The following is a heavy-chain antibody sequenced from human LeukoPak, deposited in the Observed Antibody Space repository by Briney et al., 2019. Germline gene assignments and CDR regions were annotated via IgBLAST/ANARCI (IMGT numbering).Heavy chain of an antibody. CDR2: ISSNGNYI. D-gene: IGHD2-15*01. CDR3: SRTGYFDI. CDR1: GLTFSSDS. V-gene: IGHV3-21*01. J-gene: IGHJ3*02. Sequence: PGGSLRLSCAASGLTFSSDSMTWVRQAPGNWLEWVSSISSNGNYISYADSVKGRFTISRDNAKNSLSLQMNSLRAEDTAVFYCSRTGYFDIWGQGTMVTVSS.